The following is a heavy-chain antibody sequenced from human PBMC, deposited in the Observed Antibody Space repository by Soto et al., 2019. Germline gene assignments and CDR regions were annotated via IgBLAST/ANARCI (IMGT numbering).Heavy chain of an antibody. CDR3: ARHPSYSGSYFGEIDY. CDR2: IYPGDSDT. CDR1: GYSFTSYW. J-gene: IGHJ4*02. V-gene: IGHV5-51*01. D-gene: IGHD1-26*01. Sequence: GESLKISCKGSGYSFTSYWIGWVRQMPGKGLEWMGIIYPGDSDTRYSPSFQGQVTISADKSISTAYLQWSSLKASDTAMYYCARHPSYSGSYFGEIDYWGQGTLVTVSS.